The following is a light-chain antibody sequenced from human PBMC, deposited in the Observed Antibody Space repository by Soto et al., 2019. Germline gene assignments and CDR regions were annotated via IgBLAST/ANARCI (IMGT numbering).Light chain of an antibody. CDR2: DVS. Sequence: QSVLTQPASVSGSPGQSITISCTGTSSDVGGYNYVSWYQQHPGKAPKLMIYDVSNRPSGVSNRFSGSKSGNTASLTISGLQAEDEADYYCSSYTSSSTVFFGGGTKLTVL. CDR1: SSDVGGYNY. CDR3: SSYTSSSTVF. J-gene: IGLJ2*01. V-gene: IGLV2-14*01.